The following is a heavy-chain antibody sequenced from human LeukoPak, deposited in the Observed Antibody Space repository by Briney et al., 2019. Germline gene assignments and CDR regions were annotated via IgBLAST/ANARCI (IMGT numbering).Heavy chain of an antibody. V-gene: IGHV4-61*02. CDR2: IYTNGST. J-gene: IGHJ6*03. Sequence: SETLSLTCTVSGGSISSGSYYWSWVRQPAGKGLEWIGRIYTNGSTNCNPSLKSRVTISLDTSKNQFSLKLSSVTAADTAIYYCARESGNYYYYYMAVWGKGTAVTVSS. CDR3: ARESGNYYYYYMAV. CDR1: GGSISSGSYY.